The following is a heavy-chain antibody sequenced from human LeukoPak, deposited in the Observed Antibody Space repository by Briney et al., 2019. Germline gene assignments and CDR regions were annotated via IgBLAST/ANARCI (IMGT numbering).Heavy chain of an antibody. V-gene: IGHV1-2*02. CDR2: FNPNSGGT. D-gene: IGHD1-26*01. Sequence: ASVKVSCKASGYTFTDYYMHWVRQAPGQGLEWMGWFNPNSGGTIYAQKFQGRVTMTRDTSISTAYMEVSSLRPDDTAVYYCARDEVGPFDSWGQGTLVTVSS. J-gene: IGHJ4*02. CDR3: ARDEVGPFDS. CDR1: GYTFTDYY.